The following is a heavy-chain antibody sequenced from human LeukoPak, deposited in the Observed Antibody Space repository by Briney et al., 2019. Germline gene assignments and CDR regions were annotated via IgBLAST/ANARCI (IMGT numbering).Heavy chain of an antibody. D-gene: IGHD1-1*01. Sequence: GGSLRLSCAASGFTVSSNHMSWVRQAPGKGLEWVSVIYSGGSTNYADSVKGRFTISRDNLKNTLYLQMNSLRAEDTAVYYCARGPAGYNWGQGTLVTFSS. J-gene: IGHJ4*02. CDR1: GFTVSSNH. CDR3: ARGPAGYN. CDR2: IYSGGST. V-gene: IGHV3-53*01.